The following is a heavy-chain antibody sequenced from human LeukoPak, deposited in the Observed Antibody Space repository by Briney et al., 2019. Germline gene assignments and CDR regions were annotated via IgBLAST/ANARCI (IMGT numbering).Heavy chain of an antibody. CDR1: GFTFDSYA. J-gene: IGHJ6*02. CDR3: AKALTMIVVVYYYGMDV. CDR2: ISGSGGST. D-gene: IGHD3-22*01. V-gene: IGHV3-23*01. Sequence: GGSLRLSCAASGFTFDSYAMHWVRQAPGKGLEWVSAISGSGGSTYYADSVKGRFTISRDNSKNTLYLQMNSLRAEDTAVYYCAKALTMIVVVYYYGMDVWGQGTTVTVSS.